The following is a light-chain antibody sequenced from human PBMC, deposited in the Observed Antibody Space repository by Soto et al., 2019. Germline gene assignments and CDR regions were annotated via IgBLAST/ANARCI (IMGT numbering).Light chain of an antibody. CDR2: GNR. J-gene: IGLJ3*02. Sequence: QLVLTQPPSVSGTPGQRVTISCTGNSSNLGAGYDVHWYQQVPGTTPKLLIFGNRNRPSGVPARFSGAKSGTSASLAITGLEVEDEADYYCQAYDYSLSASVFGGGTKLTVL. CDR1: SSNLGAGYD. CDR3: QAYDYSLSASV. V-gene: IGLV1-40*01.